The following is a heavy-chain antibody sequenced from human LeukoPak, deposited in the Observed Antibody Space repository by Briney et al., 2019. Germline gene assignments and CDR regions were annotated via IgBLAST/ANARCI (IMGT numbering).Heavy chain of an antibody. CDR3: ARDLTVTSTCWFDL. CDR1: GFTFSSYT. CDR2: ITGSSTYI. D-gene: IGHD4-11*01. V-gene: IGHV3-21*01. J-gene: IGHJ5*02. Sequence: GGSLRLTCAVSGFTFSSYTINWVRQAPGKGLEWVSSITGSSTYIYYADPVQGRFTISIDNAKNSLYLQMNNLGAEDTAVYYCARDLTVTSTCWFDLWGQGTLVTVSS.